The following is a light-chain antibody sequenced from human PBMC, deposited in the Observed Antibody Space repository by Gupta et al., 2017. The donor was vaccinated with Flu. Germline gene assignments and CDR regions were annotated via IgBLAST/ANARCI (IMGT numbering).Light chain of an antibody. CDR3: QSEDSDNQV. V-gene: IGLV6-57*03. Sequence: FILPQPHSVSESPGTTVTISCTRSIGSIADNYVQWYQQRPGSAPITVIYEDNLRPSGVPDRFSGSIDSSSNSAALTISGLKAEDEADYYCQSEDSDNQVFGGGTKLAVL. CDR1: IGSIADNY. CDR2: EDN. J-gene: IGLJ3*02.